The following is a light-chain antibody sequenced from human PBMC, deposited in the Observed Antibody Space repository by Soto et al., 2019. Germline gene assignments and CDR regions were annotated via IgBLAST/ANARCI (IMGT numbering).Light chain of an antibody. CDR2: EGS. CDR3: CSYAGSSTHVV. Sequence: QSVLTQPASVSGSPGQSITISCTGTSSDVGSYNLVSWYQQHPGEAPKLMIYEGSKRPSGVSNRFSGSKSGNTASLTISGLQAEDEADYYCCSYAGSSTHVVFGGGTKLT. J-gene: IGLJ2*01. V-gene: IGLV2-23*01. CDR1: SSDVGSYNL.